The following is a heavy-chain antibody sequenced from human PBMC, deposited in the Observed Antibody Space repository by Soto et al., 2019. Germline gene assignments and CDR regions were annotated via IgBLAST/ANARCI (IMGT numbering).Heavy chain of an antibody. D-gene: IGHD3-22*01. V-gene: IGHV3-48*03. CDR1: GFTFSSYE. CDR3: ARYSSSPLPLDYYDSRGYYYYYYGMDF. Sequence: EVQLVESGGGLVQPGGSLRLSCAASGFTFSSYEMNWVRQAPGKGLEWVSYISSSGSTIYYADSVKGRFTISRDNAKNSLYLQMNSLRAEDTSVYYCARYSSSPLPLDYYDSRGYYYYYYGMDFWGQGTTVTVSS. CDR2: ISSSGSTI. J-gene: IGHJ6*02.